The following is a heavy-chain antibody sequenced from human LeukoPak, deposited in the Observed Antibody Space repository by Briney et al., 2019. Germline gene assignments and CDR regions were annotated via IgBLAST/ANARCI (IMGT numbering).Heavy chain of an antibody. Sequence: PGGSLRLSCAASGFTFSDYYMSWLRQAPGKGLEWVSYISDSGSTIFYADSVKGRFAISRDNAKNSLYLQTNSLRAEDTAVYYCARGHFGMDVWGQGTTVTASS. J-gene: IGHJ6*02. CDR3: ARGHFGMDV. CDR2: ISDSGSTI. V-gene: IGHV3-11*01. CDR1: GFTFSDYY.